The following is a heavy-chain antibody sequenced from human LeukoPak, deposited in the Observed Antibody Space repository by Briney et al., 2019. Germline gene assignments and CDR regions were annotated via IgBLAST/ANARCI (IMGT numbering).Heavy chain of an antibody. D-gene: IGHD3-22*01. CDR3: ARSPRVAYYDSSGYYRWEDY. J-gene: IGHJ4*02. Sequence: ASVKVSCKASGYTFTSFGISWVRQAPGQGLEWRGWISAYNGNTNYAQNLQGRVTMTTDTSTSTAYMELRSLRSDDTAVYYCARSPRVAYYDSSGYYRWEDYWGQGTLVTVSS. V-gene: IGHV1-18*01. CDR1: GYTFTSFG. CDR2: ISAYNGNT.